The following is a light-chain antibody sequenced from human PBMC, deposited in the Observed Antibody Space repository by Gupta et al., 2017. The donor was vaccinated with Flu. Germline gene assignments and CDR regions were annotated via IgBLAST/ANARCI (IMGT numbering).Light chain of an antibody. V-gene: IGKV3-20*01. Sequence: EIVLTQSPDTLSWSPGERATLSCRASRGVSSNFLAWYQQKPGQAPRLLMSEASYRATGVPDRFSGSGSGTDFTLTISRLEPGDVAVYYCLQAGYIPFTFGHGTKVDI. J-gene: IGKJ3*01. CDR1: RGVSSNF. CDR2: EAS. CDR3: LQAGYIPFT.